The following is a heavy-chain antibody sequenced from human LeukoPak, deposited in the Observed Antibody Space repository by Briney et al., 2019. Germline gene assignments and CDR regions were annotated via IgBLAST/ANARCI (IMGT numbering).Heavy chain of an antibody. CDR1: GGSISSYY. CDR2: IYYSGST. D-gene: IGHD3-22*01. J-gene: IGHJ4*02. V-gene: IGHV4-59*01. Sequence: PSETLSLTCTVSGGSISSYYWSWIRQPPGKGLEWIGYIYYSGSTNYNPSLKSRVTISVDTSKNQFSLKLSSVTAADTAVYYCARQSSYYDSSGSTDFDYWGQGTLVTVSS. CDR3: ARQSSYYDSSGSTDFDY.